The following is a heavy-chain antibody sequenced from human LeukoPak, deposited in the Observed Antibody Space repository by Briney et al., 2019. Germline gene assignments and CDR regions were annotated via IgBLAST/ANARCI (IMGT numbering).Heavy chain of an antibody. CDR1: GGSISSYY. J-gene: IGHJ4*02. CDR2: IYYSGST. Sequence: KPSETLCLTCTVSGGSISSYYWSWIRQPPGKGLEWIGYIYYSGSTNYNPSLKSRVTISVDTSKNQFSLKLSSVTAADTAVYYCARGGIYSAAYYFDYWGQGTLVTVSS. D-gene: IGHD6-13*01. V-gene: IGHV4-59*12. CDR3: ARGGIYSAAYYFDY.